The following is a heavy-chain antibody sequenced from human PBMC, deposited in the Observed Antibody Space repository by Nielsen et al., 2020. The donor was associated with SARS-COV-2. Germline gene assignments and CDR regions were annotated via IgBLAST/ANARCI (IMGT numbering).Heavy chain of an antibody. CDR2: ISYDGSNK. J-gene: IGHJ4*02. CDR3: AVLPREAGTEGSTDY. Sequence: GESLKISCAASGFTFSSYAMHWVRQAPGKGLEWVAVISYDGSNKYYADSVKGRFTISRDNSKNTLYLQMNSLRAEDTAVYYCAVLPREAGTEGSTDYWGQGTLVTVSS. V-gene: IGHV3-30-3*01. CDR1: GFTFSSYA. D-gene: IGHD6-19*01.